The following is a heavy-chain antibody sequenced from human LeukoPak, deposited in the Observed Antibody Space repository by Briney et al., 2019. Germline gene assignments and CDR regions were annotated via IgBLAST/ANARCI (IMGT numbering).Heavy chain of an antibody. V-gene: IGHV1-69*05. CDR1: VGTFSSLA. CDR2: LIPLFGTP. J-gene: IGHJ5*02. Sequence: ASVKVSCKASVGTFSSLAVSWLRQAPGQGLEWMGGLIPLFGTPYYAQRFQGRVTITTDESTSTVYMDLSGLRSEDTALYYCARAGMASAEYNWFDPWGQGTLVTVSS. D-gene: IGHD6-13*01. CDR3: ARAGMASAEYNWFDP.